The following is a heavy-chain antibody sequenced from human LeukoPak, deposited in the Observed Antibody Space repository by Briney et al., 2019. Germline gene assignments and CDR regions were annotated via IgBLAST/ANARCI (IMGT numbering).Heavy chain of an antibody. J-gene: IGHJ4*02. CDR3: ASSTQISKYADY. Sequence: GGSLRLSCAASGFTFSSYWMHWVRQAPGKGLVWVSRINSDGSITTYADSVRGRFTTSRDNAKSTLYLQMNSLRAEDTAVYYCASSTQISKYADYWGQGALVTVSS. CDR2: INSDGSIT. D-gene: IGHD2-2*01. V-gene: IGHV3-74*01. CDR1: GFTFSSYW.